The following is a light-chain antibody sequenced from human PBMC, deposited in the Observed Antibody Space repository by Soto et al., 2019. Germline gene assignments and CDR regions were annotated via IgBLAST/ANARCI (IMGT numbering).Light chain of an antibody. J-gene: IGLJ1*01. V-gene: IGLV2-14*01. CDR3: TSYTSKPPGV. Sequence: QSALTQPASVSGSPGQSITISCTGTSSDVGGYNYVSWYQQHPGKAPKLIIYEVSNRPSGVSNRFSGSKSGNTASLTISGPRAEDAADNYHTSYTSKPPGVSGTGPKPPVI. CDR2: EVS. CDR1: SSDVGGYNY.